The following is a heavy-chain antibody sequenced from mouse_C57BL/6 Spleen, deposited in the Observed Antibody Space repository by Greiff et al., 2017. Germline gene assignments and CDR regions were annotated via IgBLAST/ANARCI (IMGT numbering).Heavy chain of an antibody. V-gene: IGHV2-2*01. J-gene: IGHJ4*01. CDR2: IWSGGST. CDR3: ARNAYYSNPYYAMDY. Sequence: QVQLKESGPGLVQPSQSLSITCTVSGFSLTSYGVHWVSQSPGKGLEWLGVIWSGGSTDYNAAFISRLSISKDNSKSQVFFKMNSLQADDTAIYYCARNAYYSNPYYAMDYWGQGTSVTVSS. CDR1: GFSLTSYG. D-gene: IGHD2-5*01.